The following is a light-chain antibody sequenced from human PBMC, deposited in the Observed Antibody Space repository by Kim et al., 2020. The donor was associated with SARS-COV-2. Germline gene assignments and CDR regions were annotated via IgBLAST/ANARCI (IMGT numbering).Light chain of an antibody. Sequence: AERATRSCRTSQSLTSTFIAWYQQKPGQAPRLLIYDASSRATGVPDRFTGSGSGTDFTLTISSLQSEDFGVYFCQQYYKWPPRITFGGGTKVDIK. CDR2: DAS. CDR3: QQYYKWPPRIT. CDR1: QSLTST. J-gene: IGKJ4*01. V-gene: IGKV3-15*01.